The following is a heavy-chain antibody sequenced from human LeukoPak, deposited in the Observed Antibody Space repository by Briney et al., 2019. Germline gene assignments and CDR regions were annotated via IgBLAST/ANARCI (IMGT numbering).Heavy chain of an antibody. V-gene: IGHV4-34*01. CDR1: GGSFSGYY. J-gene: IGHJ1*01. Sequence: PSETLSLTCAAYGGSFSGYYWSWIRQPPGKGLEWIGEINHSGSTNYNPSLKSRVTISVDTSKNQFSLKLSSVTAADTAVYYCARGVIVGATKYFQHWGQGTLVTVSS. CDR2: INHSGST. D-gene: IGHD1-26*01. CDR3: ARGVIVGATKYFQH.